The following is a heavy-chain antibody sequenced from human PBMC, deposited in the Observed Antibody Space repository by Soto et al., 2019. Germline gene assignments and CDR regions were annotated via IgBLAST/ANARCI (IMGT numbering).Heavy chain of an antibody. CDR1: GFTFSSYA. V-gene: IGHV3-30-3*01. J-gene: IGHJ4*02. CDR3: AKDRLAGGFDY. Sequence: GGSLRLSCAASGFTFSSYAMHWVRQAPGKGLEWVSVICYDASNTYYADSVKGRFTISRDNSRNTVYLQMNSLRADDTAVYYCAKDRLAGGFDYWGQGTLVTVS. D-gene: IGHD3-16*01. CDR2: ICYDASNT.